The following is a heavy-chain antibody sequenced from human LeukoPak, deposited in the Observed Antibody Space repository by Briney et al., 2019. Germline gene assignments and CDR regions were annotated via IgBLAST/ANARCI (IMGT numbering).Heavy chain of an antibody. J-gene: IGHJ3*02. D-gene: IGHD2-8*01. CDR1: GASISSFY. Sequence: NASETLSLTCAVSGASISSFYWSWIRQPPGKGLEWIGYVFYTGDTNYNPSLKSRVTVSLDTFKSQVSLSLTSVTAADTAVYYCARRYCTNGVCYPATVTRGAFDIWGQGTMVTVSS. CDR2: VFYTGDT. CDR3: ARRYCTNGVCYPATVTRGAFDI. V-gene: IGHV4-59*08.